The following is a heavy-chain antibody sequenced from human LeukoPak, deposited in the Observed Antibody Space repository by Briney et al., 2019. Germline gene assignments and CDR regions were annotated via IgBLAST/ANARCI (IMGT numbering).Heavy chain of an antibody. CDR2: IIPIFGTA. D-gene: IGHD4-17*01. V-gene: IGHV1-69*06. CDR3: ANSHNDYGDYGVLDSWYFDL. Sequence: GASVTVSCTASGGTFSIYAISWVRQAPGQGLEWMGGIIPIFGTANYAQKFQGRVTITADKSTSTAYMELSSLRAEDTAVYYCANSHNDYGDYGVLDSWYFDLGGRGTLVTVSS. J-gene: IGHJ2*01. CDR1: GGTFSIYA.